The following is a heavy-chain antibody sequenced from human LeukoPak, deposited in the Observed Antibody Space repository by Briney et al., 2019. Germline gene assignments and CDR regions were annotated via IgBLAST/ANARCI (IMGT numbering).Heavy chain of an antibody. CDR1: GFTFDDYA. D-gene: IGHD6-13*01. Sequence: PGGSLRLSCAASGFTFDDYAMHWVRQAPGKGLEWVSGISWNSGSIGYADSVKGRFTISRDNAKNSLYLQMNSLRAEDTALYHCARAGAAAGGYYYYGMDVWGQGTTVTVSS. V-gene: IGHV3-9*01. J-gene: IGHJ6*02. CDR3: ARAGAAAGGYYYYGMDV. CDR2: ISWNSGSI.